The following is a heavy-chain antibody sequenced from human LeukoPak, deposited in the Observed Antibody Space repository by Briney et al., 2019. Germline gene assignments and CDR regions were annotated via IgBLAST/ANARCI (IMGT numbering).Heavy chain of an antibody. CDR2: INHSGST. J-gene: IGHJ5*02. D-gene: IGHD2-2*01. CDR1: GGSFSSYY. V-gene: IGHV4-34*01. Sequence: SETLSLTCAVYGGSFSSYYWSWIRQPPGKGLEWIGEINHSGSTNYNPSLKSRVTISVDTSKNQSSLKLSSVTAADTAVYYCAIHIVVVPAAKKKNWFDPWGQGTLVTVSS. CDR3: AIHIVVVPAAKKKNWFDP.